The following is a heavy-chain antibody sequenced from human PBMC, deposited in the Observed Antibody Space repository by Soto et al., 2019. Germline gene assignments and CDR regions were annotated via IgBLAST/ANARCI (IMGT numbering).Heavy chain of an antibody. J-gene: IGHJ4*02. Sequence: QVRLQESGPGLVKPSETLSLTCTVSGGSVISYYWSWIRQPPGRGLEWIGFIYYAGSTKYNPSLNSLVTISVDTSKNQFSLTVTSVTAADTAVYYCARRRVATETFDYWGQGTLVTFSS. V-gene: IGHV4-59*08. CDR1: GGSVISYY. CDR3: ARRRVATETFDY. CDR2: IYYAGST. D-gene: IGHD5-12*01.